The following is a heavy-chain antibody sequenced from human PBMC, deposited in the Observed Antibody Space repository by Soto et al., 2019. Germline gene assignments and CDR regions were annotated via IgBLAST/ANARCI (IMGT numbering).Heavy chain of an antibody. J-gene: IGHJ1*01. D-gene: IGHD6-19*01. V-gene: IGHV3-11*01. Sequence: QVQLVESGGGLVKSGGSLRLSCAGSGFRFSDYDMNWIRQAPGKGLEWIAYISGSGWTTFYADSVKGQFTISRDNVKNSLYLQMNNLRAEDTALYYCAKGTSSSSGWPVFQHWGQGALVTVSS. CDR1: GFRFSDYD. CDR3: AKGTSSSSGWPVFQH. CDR2: ISGSGWTT.